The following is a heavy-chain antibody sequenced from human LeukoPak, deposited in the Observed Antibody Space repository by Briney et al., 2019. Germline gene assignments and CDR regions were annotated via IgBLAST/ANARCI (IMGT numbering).Heavy chain of an antibody. CDR2: IYSGST. D-gene: IGHD3-10*01. V-gene: IGHV4-59*01. J-gene: IGHJ5*02. CDR3: ARDGYGSGSYGWFDP. CDR1: GASITSSY. Sequence: PSETLSLTCSVSGASITSSYWSWIRQTPGKGLEWIGNIYSGSTNYNPSFESRVTVSLDTSKNQFSLRLTSVTAADTALYYCARDGYGSGSYGWFDPWGQGTLVTASS.